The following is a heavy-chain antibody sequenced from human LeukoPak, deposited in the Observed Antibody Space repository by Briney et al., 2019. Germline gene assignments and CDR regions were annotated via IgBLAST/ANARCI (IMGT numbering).Heavy chain of an antibody. J-gene: IGHJ4*02. CDR3: ARGGSTGWISDGYFDY. CDR1: GGTFSSYA. Sequence: SVKVSCKASGGTFSSYAISWVRQAPGQGLEWMGGIIPIFGTANYAQKFQGRVTITTDESTSTAYMELSSLRSEDTAVYYCARGGSTGWISDGYFDYWGQGTLVTVSS. D-gene: IGHD2-2*01. V-gene: IGHV1-69*05. CDR2: IIPIFGTA.